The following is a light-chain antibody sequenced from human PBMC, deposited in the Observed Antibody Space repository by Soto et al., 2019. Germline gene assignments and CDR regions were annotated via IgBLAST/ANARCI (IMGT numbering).Light chain of an antibody. CDR3: SSYAGSNTWV. Sequence: QSVLTQPPSASGSPGQSVTISCTGTSSDVGTYNYVSWYRQYPGKAPKLLIFEVTSRPSGVPDRFSGSRSGNTASLTVSGLQAEDEAHYYCSSYAGSNTWVLGGGTQLT. J-gene: IGLJ3*02. V-gene: IGLV2-8*01. CDR2: EVT. CDR1: SSDVGTYNY.